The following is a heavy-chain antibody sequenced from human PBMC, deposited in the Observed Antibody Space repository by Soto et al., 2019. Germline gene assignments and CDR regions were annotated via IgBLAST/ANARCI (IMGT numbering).Heavy chain of an antibody. CDR2: IYYSGST. D-gene: IGHD6-19*01. CDR1: GGSISSGGYY. V-gene: IGHV4-31*03. Sequence: PSETLSLTCTVSGGSISSGGYYWSWIRQHPGKGLEWIGYIYYSGSTYYNPSLKSRVTISVDTSKNQFSLKLSSVTAADTAVYYCARALEVATTEFDPWGQGTLVTVSS. CDR3: ARALEVATTEFDP. J-gene: IGHJ5*02.